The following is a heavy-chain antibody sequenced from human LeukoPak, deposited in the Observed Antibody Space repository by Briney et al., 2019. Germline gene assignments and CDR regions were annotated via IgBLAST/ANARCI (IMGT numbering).Heavy chain of an antibody. CDR3: AKGLVGATTLDYYMDV. V-gene: IGHV3-30*02. CDR2: IWYDGSKK. CDR1: GFTFSSYG. J-gene: IGHJ6*03. D-gene: IGHD1-26*01. Sequence: GGSLRLSCAASGFTFSSYGMHWVRQAPGKGLEWVAFIWYDGSKKYYADSVKGRFTISRDNSKNTLYLQMNSLRAEDTAVYYCAKGLVGATTLDYYMDVWGKGTTVTISS.